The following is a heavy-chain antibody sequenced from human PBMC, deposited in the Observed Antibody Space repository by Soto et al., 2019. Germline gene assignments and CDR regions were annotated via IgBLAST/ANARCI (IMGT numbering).Heavy chain of an antibody. CDR2: IYPGDSDT. V-gene: IGHV5-51*01. J-gene: IGHJ6*02. D-gene: IGHD3-10*01. CDR3: ARHRLMVLGVDPHYYYYGMDV. CDR1: GYSFTSYW. Sequence: PGESLKISCKGSGYSFTSYWIGWVRQMPGKGLEWMGIIYPGDSDTRYSPSFQGQVTISADKSISTAYLQWSSLKASDTAMYYCARHRLMVLGVDPHYYYYGMDVRGQGTKVTVSS.